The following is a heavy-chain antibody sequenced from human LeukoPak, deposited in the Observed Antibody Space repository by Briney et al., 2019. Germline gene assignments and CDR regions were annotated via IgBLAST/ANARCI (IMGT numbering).Heavy chain of an antibody. CDR2: IYHSGSP. D-gene: IGHD2-8*01. CDR1: GGSISSNNW. CDR3: TRSTNLEAFDI. J-gene: IGHJ3*02. Sequence: SGTLSLTCAVSGGSISSNNWWGWVRQPPGKGLEWIGEIYHSGSPNYNPSLKSRVTISVDKSRNHFSLNLSSVTTADTAVYYCTRSTNLEAFDIWGQGTMVTVSS. V-gene: IGHV4-4*02.